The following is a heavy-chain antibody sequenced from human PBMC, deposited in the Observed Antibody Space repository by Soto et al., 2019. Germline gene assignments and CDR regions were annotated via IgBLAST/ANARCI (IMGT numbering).Heavy chain of an antibody. Sequence: GGSLRLSCAASGFTFATYGMSWVRQAPGKGLEWVAAISATGISSHYADSVEGRVTISRDNAANTLSLEMSSLTAEDTAASYCAREKPTRSWSGFDFWGQGTMVTVSS. V-gene: IGHV3-23*01. J-gene: IGHJ4*01. CDR3: AREKPTRSWSGFDF. CDR1: GFTFATYG. CDR2: ISATGISS. D-gene: IGHD3-3*01.